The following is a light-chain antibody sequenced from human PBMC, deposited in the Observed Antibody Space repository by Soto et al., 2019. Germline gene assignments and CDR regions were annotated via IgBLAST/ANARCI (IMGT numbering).Light chain of an antibody. J-gene: IGKJ1*01. Sequence: EMVLTQSPGTLSLSPGERATLSCSASQSVSNSYLAWYQQKPGQAPRLLIYGASSRATGIPDRFSGSGSGTNSTLTISRLEPADFAVYYCQQYGSSGTFGQGTKVDIK. CDR3: QQYGSSGT. CDR1: QSVSNSY. CDR2: GAS. V-gene: IGKV3-20*01.